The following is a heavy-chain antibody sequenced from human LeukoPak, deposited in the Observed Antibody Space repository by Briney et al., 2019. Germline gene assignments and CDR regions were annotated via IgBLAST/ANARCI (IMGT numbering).Heavy chain of an antibody. CDR1: GYTFTSYY. Sequence: GASVKVSCKASGYTFTSYYMHWVRQAPGQGLEWMGIINPGGGSTSYAQKFQGRVTMTRDMSTSTVYMELSSLRSEDTAVYYCARDIAVAGTIFDYWGQGTLVTVSS. D-gene: IGHD6-19*01. J-gene: IGHJ4*02. V-gene: IGHV1-46*01. CDR2: INPGGGST. CDR3: ARDIAVAGTIFDY.